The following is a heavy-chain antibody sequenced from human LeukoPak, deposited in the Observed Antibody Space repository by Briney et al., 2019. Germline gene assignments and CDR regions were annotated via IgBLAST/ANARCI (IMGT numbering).Heavy chain of an antibody. Sequence: GGSLRLSCAASGFTFSSYAMSWVRQAPGKGLEWVSAISGSGGSTYYADSVKGRFTISRDNSKNTLYLQVNSLGAEDTAVYYCAKDGIVGATRDYFDYWGQGTLVTVSS. V-gene: IGHV3-23*01. CDR3: AKDGIVGATRDYFDY. CDR2: ISGSGGST. D-gene: IGHD1-26*01. J-gene: IGHJ4*02. CDR1: GFTFSSYA.